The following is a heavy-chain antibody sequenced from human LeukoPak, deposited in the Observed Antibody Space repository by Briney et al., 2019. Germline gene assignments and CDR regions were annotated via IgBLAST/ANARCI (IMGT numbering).Heavy chain of an antibody. CDR2: ISYDGSNK. V-gene: IGHV3-30*18. CDR3: AKDADIVVVVAGDFDY. J-gene: IGHJ4*02. CDR1: GFTFSSYG. Sequence: PGGSLRLSCAASGFTFSSYGMPWVRQAPGKGLEWVAVISYDGSNKYYADSVKGRFTISRDNSKNTLYLQMNSLRAEDTAVYYCAKDADIVVVVAGDFDYWGQGTLVTVSS. D-gene: IGHD2-15*01.